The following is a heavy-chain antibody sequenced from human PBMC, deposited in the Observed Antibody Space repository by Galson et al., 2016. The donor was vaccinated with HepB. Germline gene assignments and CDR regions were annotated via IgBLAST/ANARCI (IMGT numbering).Heavy chain of an antibody. V-gene: IGHV4-4*02. J-gene: IGHJ4*02. CDR3: ATKGKEWLVHGYFDH. CDR2: IYHRGNT. Sequence: ETLSLTCAVSGGSISSDNWWTWVRQPPGKGLEWIGEIYHRGNTNYTPSLQSRLTISVDKSKNQFSLKVTSVTAADTAIYYCATKGKEWLVHGYFDHWGQGTLVTVSS. D-gene: IGHD6-19*01. CDR1: GGSISSDNW.